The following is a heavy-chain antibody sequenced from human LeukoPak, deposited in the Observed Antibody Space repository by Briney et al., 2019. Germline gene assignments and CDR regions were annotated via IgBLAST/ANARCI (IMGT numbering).Heavy chain of an antibody. CDR2: ISGSGGST. Sequence: GGSLRLSCAASGFTFSHYGMTWVRQAPGKGLEWVSAISGSGGSTYYAGSVKGRFTISRDNSKNTLYLQMNSLRAEDTAVYYCARAPRYYYDSSGYYYFDYWGQGTLVTVSS. V-gene: IGHV3-23*01. J-gene: IGHJ4*02. CDR3: ARAPRYYYDSSGYYYFDY. CDR1: GFTFSHYG. D-gene: IGHD3-22*01.